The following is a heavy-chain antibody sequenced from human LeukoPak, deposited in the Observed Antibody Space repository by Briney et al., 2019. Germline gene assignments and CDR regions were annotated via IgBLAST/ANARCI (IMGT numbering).Heavy chain of an antibody. J-gene: IGHJ4*02. CDR2: ISGSGVES. V-gene: IGHV3-23*01. D-gene: IGHD3-22*01. Sequence: GGSLRLSCAASGFTYTSYAMSWVRKAPGEGLEWVSGISGSGVESFYADSVKGRFTISRDNSRNTLYLQMNSLRAEDTAVYYCANSGNYYDTSGHEYWGQGTLVTVSS. CDR3: ANSGNYYDTSGHEY. CDR1: GFTYTSYA.